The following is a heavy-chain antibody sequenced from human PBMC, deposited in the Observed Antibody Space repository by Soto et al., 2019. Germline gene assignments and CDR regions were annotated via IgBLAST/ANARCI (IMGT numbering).Heavy chain of an antibody. V-gene: IGHV3-30*04. D-gene: IGHD3-22*01. CDR2: IYHDGSNK. CDR1: GFTFSNFE. CDR3: AIFYYDSTDGAFDI. J-gene: IGHJ3*02. Sequence: GGSLRLSCAGSGFTFSNFEMHWVRQAPGKGLEWVAVIYHDGSNKYYADSVKGRFTISRDNAKNSLYLQMNSLRAEDTALYYCAIFYYDSTDGAFDIWGQGTMVTVSS.